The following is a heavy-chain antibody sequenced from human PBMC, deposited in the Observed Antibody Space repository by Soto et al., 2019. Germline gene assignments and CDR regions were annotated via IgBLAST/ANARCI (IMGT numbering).Heavy chain of an antibody. V-gene: IGHV4-34*01. CDR1: GGSFSGYY. CDR3: ARCPWWGYCSSTRCYRGYYYYGMDV. Sequence: SETLSLTCAVYGGSFSGYYWSWIRQPPGKGLEWIGEINHSGSTNYNPSLKSRVTISVDTSKNQFSLKLSSVTAADTAVYYCARCPWWGYCSSTRCYRGYYYYGMDVWGQGTTVTVSS. CDR2: INHSGST. D-gene: IGHD2-2*02. J-gene: IGHJ6*02.